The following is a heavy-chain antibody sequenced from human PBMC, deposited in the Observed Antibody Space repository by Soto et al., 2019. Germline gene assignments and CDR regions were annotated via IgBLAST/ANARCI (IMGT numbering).Heavy chain of an antibody. J-gene: IGHJ6*02. Sequence: SETLSLTCTVSGGSISSYYWSWIRQPPGKGLEWIGYIYYSGSTNYNPSLKSRVTISVDTSKNQFSLKLSSVTAADPAVYYCARGQPRFGFWFGDPLYYYYYGMDVWGQGTTVTVSS. D-gene: IGHD2-21*01. CDR3: ARGQPRFGFWFGDPLYYYYYGMDV. V-gene: IGHV4-59*01. CDR1: GGSISSYY. CDR2: IYYSGST.